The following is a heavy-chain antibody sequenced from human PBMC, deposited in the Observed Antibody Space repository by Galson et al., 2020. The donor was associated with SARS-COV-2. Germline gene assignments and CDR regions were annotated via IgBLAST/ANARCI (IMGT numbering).Heavy chain of an antibody. D-gene: IGHD3-10*01. Sequence: PGGSLRLSCAASGFTFSSYWMSWVRQAPGKGLEWVANVKQDGSDRYYVDSVKGRFTISSDYAKNSVYLQMNSLRAEDTAVYYCAKDRQRYFASGSVGASWGQGTLVTVSS. J-gene: IGHJ5*02. CDR2: VKQDGSDR. CDR1: GFTFSSYW. CDR3: AKDRQRYFASGSVGAS. V-gene: IGHV3-7*03.